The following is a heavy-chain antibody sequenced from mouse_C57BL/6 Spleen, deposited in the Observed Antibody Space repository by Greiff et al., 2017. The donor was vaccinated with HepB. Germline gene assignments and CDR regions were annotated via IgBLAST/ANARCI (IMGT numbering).Heavy chain of an antibody. CDR3: ARDAEDGYYDY. J-gene: IGHJ2*01. Sequence: EVKLVESGGGLVQSGRSLRLSCATSGFTFSDFYMEWVRQAPGKGLEWIAASRNKANDYTTEYSASVKGRFIVSRDTSQSILYLQMNALRAEDTAIYYCARDAEDGYYDYWGQGTTLTVSS. V-gene: IGHV7-1*01. CDR1: GFTFSDFY. CDR2: SRNKANDYTT. D-gene: IGHD2-3*01.